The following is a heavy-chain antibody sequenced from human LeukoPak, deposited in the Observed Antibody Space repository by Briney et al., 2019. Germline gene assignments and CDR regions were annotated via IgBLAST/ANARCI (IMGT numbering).Heavy chain of an antibody. D-gene: IGHD3-3*01. Sequence: PSETLSLTCTVSGGSISSGSYYWSWIRQPAGKGLEWIGRIYTSGSTNYNPSLKSRVTISVDTSKNQFSLKLSSVTAADTAVYYCAREEWSYYMDVWGKGTTVTVSS. V-gene: IGHV4-61*02. CDR1: GGSISSGSYY. CDR3: AREEWSYYMDV. J-gene: IGHJ6*03. CDR2: IYTSGST.